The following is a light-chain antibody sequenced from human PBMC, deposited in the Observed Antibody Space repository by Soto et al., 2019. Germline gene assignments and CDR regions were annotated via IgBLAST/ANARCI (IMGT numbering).Light chain of an antibody. CDR3: EQYNNWPQLT. Sequence: EIVMTQSPATLSVSPGERATLSCRAIQSVNTNLAWYQQKPGQAPRLLISDASTRATGIPARFSGSGSGTEFTLTISSLQSEDFAVYYCEQYNNWPQLTFGGGTKVDIK. J-gene: IGKJ4*01. CDR1: QSVNTN. CDR2: DAS. V-gene: IGKV3-15*01.